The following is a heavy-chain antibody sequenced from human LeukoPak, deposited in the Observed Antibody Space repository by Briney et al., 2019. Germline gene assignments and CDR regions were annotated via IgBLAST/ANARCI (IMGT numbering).Heavy chain of an antibody. Sequence: SETLSLTCTVSGESITSGQYYWSWIRRSAVKGLEWIGRFYISGFTNYNPSLKSRVTISLDRSRNQFFLNLTSVTAADTAVYYCARDDYGDSFQLWGQGTLVTVSS. J-gene: IGHJ1*01. CDR3: ARDDYGDSFQL. CDR1: GESITSGQYY. V-gene: IGHV4-61*02. D-gene: IGHD4-17*01. CDR2: FYISGFT.